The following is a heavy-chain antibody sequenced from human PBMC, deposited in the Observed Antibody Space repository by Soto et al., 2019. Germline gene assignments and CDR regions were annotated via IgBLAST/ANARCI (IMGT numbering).Heavy chain of an antibody. J-gene: IGHJ6*02. D-gene: IGHD3-9*01. V-gene: IGHV3-33*01. CDR3: ARGGDILTGYYYYHGMDV. CDR1: GVTFSISG. Sequence: PWWSLRLARAASGVTFSISGVPLVRQTPGKGLEWVAVRWYDGSNKYYSDSVKGRFTISRDNSKNTLYLQMNSLRAEDTAVYYCARGGDILTGYYYYHGMDVWGQGTTVTVSS. CDR2: RWYDGSNK.